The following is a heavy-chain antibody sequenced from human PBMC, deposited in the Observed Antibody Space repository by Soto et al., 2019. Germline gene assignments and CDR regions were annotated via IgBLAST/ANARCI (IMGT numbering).Heavy chain of an antibody. J-gene: IGHJ5*02. CDR1: GFSFRNYR. V-gene: IGHV3-21*01. CDR2: IGGRSNDI. Sequence: EVQVVESGEGLVKPGESLRLSGAASGFSFRNYRMNWVRQAPGKGLQWVSSIGGRSNDIYYGDSVRGRFTISRDNAKNSVYLQMNSLRAEDTAIYYCSRVGDGSIVPRDNWFDPWGQGTLVTVSS. D-gene: IGHD2-21*01. CDR3: SRVGDGSIVPRDNWFDP.